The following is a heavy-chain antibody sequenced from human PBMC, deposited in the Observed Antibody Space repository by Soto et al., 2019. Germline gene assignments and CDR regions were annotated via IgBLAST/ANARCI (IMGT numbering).Heavy chain of an antibody. J-gene: IGHJ6*02. Sequence: QVQLVQSGAEVKKPGASVKVSCKASGYTFTSYGIIWVRQAPGQGLEWMGWISAYNGNTNYAQKLQGRVTMTTDTSTSTAYKELRSLICDDTAVYYCARDLVGEEGHDYYYYYGMDVWGQGTTVTVSS. CDR1: GYTFTSYG. V-gene: IGHV1-18*04. D-gene: IGHD2-21*01. CDR2: ISAYNGNT. CDR3: ARDLVGEEGHDYYYYYGMDV.